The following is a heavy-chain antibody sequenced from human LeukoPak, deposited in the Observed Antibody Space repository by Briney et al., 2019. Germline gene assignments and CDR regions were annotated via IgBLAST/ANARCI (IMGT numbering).Heavy chain of an antibody. CDR2: IYYSGST. J-gene: IGHJ4*02. V-gene: IGHV4-59*08. CDR1: GGSISSYY. Sequence: SETLSLTCTVSGGSISSYYWSWIRQPPGKGLGWIGYIYYSGSTNYNPSLKSRVTISVDTSKNQFSLKLSSVTAADTAVYYCATLAVAGPFDYWGQGTLVTVSS. D-gene: IGHD6-19*01. CDR3: ATLAVAGPFDY.